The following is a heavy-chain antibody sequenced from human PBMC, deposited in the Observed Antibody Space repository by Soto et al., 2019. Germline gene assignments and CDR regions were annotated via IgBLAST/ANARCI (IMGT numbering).Heavy chain of an antibody. CDR3: GREAPGYNLSPGMDV. CDR1: GFTFSDYA. V-gene: IGHV3-30-3*01. Sequence: QVQLVESGGGVVQPGRSLRLSCAASGFTFSDYAMHWVRQAPGKGLEWVAVISYDGSNKYYADSVKGRFTISRDNSKNTLYLQMDSLRAEDTAVYYWGREAPGYNLSPGMDVWGQGTTVTVSS. D-gene: IGHD5-12*01. J-gene: IGHJ6*02. CDR2: ISYDGSNK.